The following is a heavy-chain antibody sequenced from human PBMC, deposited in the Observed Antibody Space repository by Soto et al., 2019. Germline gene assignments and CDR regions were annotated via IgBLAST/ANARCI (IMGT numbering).Heavy chain of an antibody. CDR2: IWYDGSNK. D-gene: IGHD4-17*01. Sequence: GGSLRLSCAASGFTFSSYGMHWVRQAPGKGLEWVAVIWYDGSNKYYADSVKGRFTISRDNSKNTLYLQMNSLRAEDTAVYYCARDLRVKTVTTFYYGMDVWGQGTTVTVSS. CDR3: ARDLRVKTVTTFYYGMDV. J-gene: IGHJ6*02. V-gene: IGHV3-33*01. CDR1: GFTFSSYG.